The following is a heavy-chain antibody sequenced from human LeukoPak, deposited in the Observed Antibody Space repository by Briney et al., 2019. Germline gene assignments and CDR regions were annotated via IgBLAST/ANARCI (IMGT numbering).Heavy chain of an antibody. CDR2: ISAYNGNT. J-gene: IGHJ3*02. D-gene: IGHD5-12*01. V-gene: IGHV1-18*01. CDR1: GYTFTSYG. CDR3: ARPRESGYRLDAFDI. Sequence: ASVKVSCKASGYTFTSYGISWVRQAPGQGLEWMGWISAYNGNTNYAQKLQGRVTMTTDTSTSTAYMELRSLRSDDTAVYYCARPRESGYRLDAFDIWGQGTMVTVSS.